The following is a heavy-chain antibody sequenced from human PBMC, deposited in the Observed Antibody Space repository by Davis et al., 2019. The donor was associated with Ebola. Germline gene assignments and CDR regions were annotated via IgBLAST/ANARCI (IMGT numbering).Heavy chain of an antibody. V-gene: IGHV3-30*03. CDR3: ARVGHGDYPNYSYYAVDV. CDR2: ISYDGSNK. CDR1: GFTFSSYG. Sequence: PGGSLRLSCAASGFTFSSYGMHWVRQAPGKGLEWVAVISYDGSNKYYADSVKGRFTISRDNSKNTLYLQMNSLRAEDTAVYYCARVGHGDYPNYSYYAVDVWGKGTTVTVSS. D-gene: IGHD4-17*01. J-gene: IGHJ6*04.